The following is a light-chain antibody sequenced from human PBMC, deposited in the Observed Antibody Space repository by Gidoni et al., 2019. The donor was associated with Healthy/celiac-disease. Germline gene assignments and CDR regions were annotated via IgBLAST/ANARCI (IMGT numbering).Light chain of an antibody. Sequence: SYELTQPLSVSVALGQTDRITCGGNNLGSKNVHWYQQKPGQAPVLDIYRDSNRPSGIPERFSGSNSGNTATLTISRAQAGDEADYYCQVWDSSTVVFGGGTKLTVL. V-gene: IGLV3-9*01. CDR1: NLGSKN. CDR3: QVWDSSTVV. J-gene: IGLJ2*01. CDR2: RDS.